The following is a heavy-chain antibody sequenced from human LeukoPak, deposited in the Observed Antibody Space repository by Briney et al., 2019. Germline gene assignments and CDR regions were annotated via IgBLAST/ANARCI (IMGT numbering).Heavy chain of an antibody. Sequence: SETLSLTCSVYDGSFRDHYWTWIRQPPGKGLECIAEINHSGGTDYNPSLRSRATISVDTSKKELSLQLTSVTAADTGVYYCARVSDIMISNGQVISYFDYWGQGLLVTVSS. J-gene: IGHJ4*02. CDR2: INHSGGT. V-gene: IGHV4-34*01. CDR1: DGSFRDHY. CDR3: ARVSDIMISNGQVISYFDY. D-gene: IGHD3/OR15-3a*01.